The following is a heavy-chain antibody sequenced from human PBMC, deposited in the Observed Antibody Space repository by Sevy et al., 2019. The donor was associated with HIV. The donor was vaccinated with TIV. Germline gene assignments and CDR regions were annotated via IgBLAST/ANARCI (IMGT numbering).Heavy chain of an antibody. CDR1: RFTFSSYA. D-gene: IGHD3-3*01. CDR2: ISAGGST. Sequence: GGSLRLSCAASRFTFSSYAMSWVRLAPGKGLEWVSAISAGGSTFYADFVKARYNISRDKSKNTLYLQMNSLRVEDTAVYYCAKFFPHDAFDIWGQGTMVTVSS. J-gene: IGHJ3*02. V-gene: IGHV3-23*01. CDR3: AKFFPHDAFDI.